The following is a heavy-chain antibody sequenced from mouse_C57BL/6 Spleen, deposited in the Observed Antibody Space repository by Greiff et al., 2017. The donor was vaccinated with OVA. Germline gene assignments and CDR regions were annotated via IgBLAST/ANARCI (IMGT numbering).Heavy chain of an antibody. J-gene: IGHJ4*01. CDR3: ARSSLLYQGGYAMDY. Sequence: VQLQQSGAELVKPGASVKISCKASGYAFSSYWMNWVKQRPGKGLEWIGQIYPGDGDTNYNGKFKGKATLTADKSSSTAYMQLSSLTSEDSAVYFCARSSLLYQGGYAMDYWGQGTSVTVSS. D-gene: IGHD2-12*01. CDR1: GYAFSSYW. CDR2: IYPGDGDT. V-gene: IGHV1-80*01.